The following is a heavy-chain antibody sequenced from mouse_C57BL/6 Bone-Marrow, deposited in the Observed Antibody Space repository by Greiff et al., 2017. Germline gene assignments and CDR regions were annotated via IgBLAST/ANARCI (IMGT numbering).Heavy chain of an antibody. CDR1: GYAFTNYL. V-gene: IGHV1-54*01. CDR3: ARSKNWDSWFAY. D-gene: IGHD4-1*01. J-gene: IGHJ3*01. Sequence: QVQLQQSGAELVRPGTSVKVSCKASGYAFTNYLIEWVKQRHGQGLAWIGVVNPGSGGTNYNEKVKGKATLTAAKSSSTAYMQTSSLTSEDSAVYFCARSKNWDSWFAYWGQGTLVPVSA. CDR2: VNPGSGGT.